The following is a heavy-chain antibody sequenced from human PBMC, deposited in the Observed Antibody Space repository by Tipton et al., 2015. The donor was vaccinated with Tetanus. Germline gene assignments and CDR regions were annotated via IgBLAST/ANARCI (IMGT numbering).Heavy chain of an antibody. V-gene: IGHV4-31*02. D-gene: IGHD3-9*01. CDR3: ARSGYYSRAYYHYRMDV. CDR2: IYYSGST. CDR1: GASISSGGYF. J-gene: IGHJ6*02. Sequence: LRLSCSVSGASISSGGYFWNWIRHRPGKGLEWIGYIYYSGSTFYNPSLKSRVNISVDTSKNQFSLNLSSVTAADTAVYYCARSGYYSRAYYHYRMDVWGQGTTVSVSS.